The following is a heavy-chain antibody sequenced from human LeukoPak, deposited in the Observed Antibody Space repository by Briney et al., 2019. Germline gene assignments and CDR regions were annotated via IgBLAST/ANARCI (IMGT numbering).Heavy chain of an antibody. V-gene: IGHV4-30-2*01. CDR2: IYHSGST. CDR3: ASSSGYCTNGVCYGGGY. D-gene: IGHD2-8*01. Sequence: SETLSLTCTVSGGSISSGGYYWSWIRQPPGKGLEWIGYIYHSGSTYYNPSLKSRVTISVDRSKNQFSLKLSSVTAADTAVYYCASSSGYCTNGVCYGGGYWGQGTLVTVSS. J-gene: IGHJ4*02. CDR1: GGSISSGGYY.